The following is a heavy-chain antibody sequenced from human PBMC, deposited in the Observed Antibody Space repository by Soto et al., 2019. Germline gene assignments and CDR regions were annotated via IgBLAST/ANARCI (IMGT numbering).Heavy chain of an antibody. D-gene: IGHD2-15*01. CDR1: GGTFSSYT. Sequence: QVQLVQSGAEVKKPGSSVKVSCKASGGTFSSYTISWVRQAPGQGLEWMGRIIPILGIANYAQKFQGRGTITADKSTSTAYMELSSLRSEDTAVYYCARGAVGGSLDYWGQGTLVTVSS. CDR3: ARGAVGGSLDY. V-gene: IGHV1-69*02. CDR2: IIPILGIA. J-gene: IGHJ4*02.